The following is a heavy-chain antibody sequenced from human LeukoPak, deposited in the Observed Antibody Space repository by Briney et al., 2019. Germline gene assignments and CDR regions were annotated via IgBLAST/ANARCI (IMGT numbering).Heavy chain of an antibody. D-gene: IGHD2-8*01. V-gene: IGHV5-51*01. Sequence: KSGESLKISCKGSGYSFTSYWIGWVRQMPGKGLEWMGIIYPGDSDTRYSPSFQGQVTISADKSISTAYLQWSSLKASDTAMYYCARHLGYCTNGVCYSFDYWDQGTLVTVSS. CDR2: IYPGDSDT. CDR1: GYSFTSYW. CDR3: ARHLGYCTNGVCYSFDY. J-gene: IGHJ4*02.